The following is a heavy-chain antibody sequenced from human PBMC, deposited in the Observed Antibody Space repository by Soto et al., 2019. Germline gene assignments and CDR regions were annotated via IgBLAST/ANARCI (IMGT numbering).Heavy chain of an antibody. CDR2: ISGSGGST. D-gene: IGHD1-20*01. V-gene: IGHV3-23*01. J-gene: IGHJ4*02. Sequence: GGSLRLSCAVSGFTFSSYAMSWVRQAPGKGLEWVSAISGSGGSTYYADSVKGRFTISRDNSKNTLYLQMNSLRAEDTAVYYCAKGGGGYITGIGLYYFDYWGQGTLVPVSS. CDR1: GFTFSSYA. CDR3: AKGGGGYITGIGLYYFDY.